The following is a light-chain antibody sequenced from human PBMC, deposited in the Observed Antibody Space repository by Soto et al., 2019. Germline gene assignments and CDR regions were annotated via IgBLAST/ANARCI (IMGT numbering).Light chain of an antibody. Sequence: QSALTQPASVSGSPGQSITISCTGTASDVGAYNYVSWYQHHPGKAPRLRVYEVRDRPSGVSNRFSGSKSVNTASLTISGLQPEDEADYYCASYTTSDTLVCGAESKVTGL. V-gene: IGLV2-14*01. CDR1: ASDVGAYNY. CDR3: ASYTTSDTLV. CDR2: EVR. J-gene: IGLJ1*01.